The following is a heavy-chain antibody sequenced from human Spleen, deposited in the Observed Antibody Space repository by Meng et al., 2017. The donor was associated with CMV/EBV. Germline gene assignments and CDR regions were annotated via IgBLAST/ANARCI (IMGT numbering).Heavy chain of an antibody. V-gene: IGHV3-21*01. CDR2: ISHTSDYI. J-gene: IGHJ4*02. CDR1: GFTFNRYS. Sequence: GESLKISCAASGFTFNRYSMNWVRQAPGKGLEWVSSISHTSDYIYYADSVKGRFTISRDNAQSSLYLQMNSLRAEDTAVYYCARRYCISASCYRGFDYWGQGTLVTVSS. D-gene: IGHD2-2*02. CDR3: ARRYCISASCYRGFDY.